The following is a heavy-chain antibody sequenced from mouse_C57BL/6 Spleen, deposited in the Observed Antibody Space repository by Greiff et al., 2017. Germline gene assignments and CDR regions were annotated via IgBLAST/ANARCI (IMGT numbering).Heavy chain of an antibody. D-gene: IGHD2-4*01. V-gene: IGHV1-42*01. J-gene: IGHJ4*01. CDR2: INPSTGGT. CDR1: GYSFTGYY. CDR3: ARNYDYYYYAMDY. Sequence: EVKLQESGPELVKPGASVKISCKASGYSFTGYYMNWVKQSPEKSLEWIGEINPSTGGTTYNQKFKAKATLTVDKSSSTAYMQLKSLTSEDTAVYYCARNYDYYYYAMDYWGQGTSVTVSS.